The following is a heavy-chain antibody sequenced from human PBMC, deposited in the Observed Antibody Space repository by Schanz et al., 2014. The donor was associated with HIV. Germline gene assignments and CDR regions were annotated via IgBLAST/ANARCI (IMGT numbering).Heavy chain of an antibody. V-gene: IGHV1-8*01. D-gene: IGHD3-10*01. J-gene: IGHJ4*02. CDR1: GYTFSGFD. CDR2: MSPKSGNT. Sequence: QVQLLQSGAEGKRPGASVKVTCKASGYTFSGFDIHWVRQATGQGLEWMGWMSPKSGNTGYGQKFKGRVAMTRDTSKSTAYLDLSSLRSDDTAVYYCARVPKHNFGSGSYYPFDYWGQGTLVTVSS. CDR3: ARVPKHNFGSGSYYPFDY.